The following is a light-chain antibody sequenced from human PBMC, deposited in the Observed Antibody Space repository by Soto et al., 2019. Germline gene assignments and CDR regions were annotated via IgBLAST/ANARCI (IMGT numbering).Light chain of an antibody. CDR3: MQAIQAPQT. Sequence: IVLTQSPLSLPVTPGEPASISCRSSQSLLHSNGNIYLDWYLKKPGQSPQLLIYLGSIRASGVPDRFSGSGSGTDFTLKITIVEAEDVGVSYCMQAIQAPQTFGLGTKVEI. CDR1: QSLLHSNGNIY. J-gene: IGKJ1*01. V-gene: IGKV2-28*01. CDR2: LGS.